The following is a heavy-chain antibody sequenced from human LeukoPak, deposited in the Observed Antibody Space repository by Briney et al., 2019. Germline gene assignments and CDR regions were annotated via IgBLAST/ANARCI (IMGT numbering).Heavy chain of an antibody. J-gene: IGHJ6*03. CDR2: INPNSGGT. CDR1: GYTFTGYY. CDR3: ARDARWLRFGHSDYMDV. D-gene: IGHD5-12*01. V-gene: IGHV1-2*02. Sequence: GASVKVSCKASGYTFTGYYMHWVRQAPGQGLEWMGWINPNSGGTNYAQKFQGRVTMTRDTSISTAYMELSRLRSDDTAVYYCARDARWLRFGHSDYMDVWGEGTTVTVSS.